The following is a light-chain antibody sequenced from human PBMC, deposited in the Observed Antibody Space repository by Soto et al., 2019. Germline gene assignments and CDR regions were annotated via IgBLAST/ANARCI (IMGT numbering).Light chain of an antibody. CDR2: LNSDGSH. V-gene: IGLV4-69*01. CDR1: SGHSSYA. Sequence: QLVLTQSPSASASLGASVKLTCTLSSGHSSYAIAWHQQQPEKGPRWLMKLNSDGSHSKGDGIPDRFSGSSSGAERYLTISGLQSEDEADYYCQTWGSGVQVFGGGTKLTVL. CDR3: QTWGSGVQV. J-gene: IGLJ2*01.